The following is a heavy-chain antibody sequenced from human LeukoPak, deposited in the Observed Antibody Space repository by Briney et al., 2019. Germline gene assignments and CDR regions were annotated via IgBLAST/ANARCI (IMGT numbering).Heavy chain of an antibody. CDR1: GYNFARYD. Sequence: GASETVSCKASGYNFARYDINWGRQSPGQGLEWIGWMSPNSGSTGYAQTFQGRVPLPSNTSIPNAYMKLNSLRSDDTAVYYCARGGDHDTWGQGTLVTVSP. J-gene: IGHJ5*02. CDR2: MSPNSGST. CDR3: ARGGDHDT. D-gene: IGHD3-10*01. V-gene: IGHV1-8*01.